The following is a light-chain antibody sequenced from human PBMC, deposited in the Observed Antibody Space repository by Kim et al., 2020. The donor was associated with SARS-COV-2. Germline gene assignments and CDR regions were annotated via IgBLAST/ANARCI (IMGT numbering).Light chain of an antibody. CDR2: AAS. J-gene: IGKJ1*01. CDR3: QQSYSTPWT. V-gene: IGKV1-39*01. CDR1: QSISNY. Sequence: ASVGDRVTITCRASQSISNYLNWYQQKPGKAPKLLIYAASSLQSGVPSRFSGSGSLTDFTLTISSLQPEDFATYYCQQSYSTPWTFGQGTKVEIK.